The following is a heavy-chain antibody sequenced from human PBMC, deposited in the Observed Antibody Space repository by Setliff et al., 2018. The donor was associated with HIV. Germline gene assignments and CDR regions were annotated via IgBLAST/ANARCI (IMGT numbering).Heavy chain of an antibody. J-gene: IGHJ4*02. CDR3: ARRIYGNNPYFDY. V-gene: IGHV4-38-2*01. CDR2: IYHNGIT. CDR1: GYSIGSGYY. D-gene: IGHD4-17*01. Sequence: PSETLSLTCGVSGYSIGSGYYWGWIRQPPGKGLEWIGSIYHNGITYHNPSLKSRVTISVDTSQNQFSLKLSSVTAADTAIYYCARRIYGNNPYFDYWSQGTLVTVSS.